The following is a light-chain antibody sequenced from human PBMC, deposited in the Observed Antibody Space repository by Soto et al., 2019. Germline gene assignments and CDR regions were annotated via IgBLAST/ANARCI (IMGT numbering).Light chain of an antibody. Sequence: DIQMTQSPSSLSASVGDRVTITCRASQSISSYLNWYQQKPGKAPKLLIYAASSLQSGDPSRFSGSGSGTDFTLTISSLQPEDFATYYCQQSYSTPVTFGQGTKVEI. CDR2: AAS. CDR3: QQSYSTPVT. J-gene: IGKJ1*01. CDR1: QSISSY. V-gene: IGKV1-39*01.